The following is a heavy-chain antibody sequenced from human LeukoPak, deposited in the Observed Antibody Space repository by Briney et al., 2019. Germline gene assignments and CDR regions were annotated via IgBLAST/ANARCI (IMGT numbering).Heavy chain of an antibody. J-gene: IGHJ4*02. D-gene: IGHD2-8*02. CDR1: GLTSGSYW. Sequence: GGSPRLSCAASGLTSGSYWMTWVRHTPRQGLEWVANIEHDGSERNYMESVKGRFTISRDNGKNLLHLQMNNLRAEDTAVYYCAAGTGWTSEYWGQGILVTVSS. CDR2: IEHDGSER. V-gene: IGHV3-7*03. CDR3: AAGTGWTSEY.